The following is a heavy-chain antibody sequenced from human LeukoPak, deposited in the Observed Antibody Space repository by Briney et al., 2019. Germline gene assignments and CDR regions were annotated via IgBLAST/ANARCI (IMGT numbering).Heavy chain of an antibody. V-gene: IGHV3-30-3*01. Sequence: PGGSLRLSCAASGFTFSSYAMHWVRQAPGKGLEWVAVISYDGSNKYYADSVKGRFTISRDNSKNTLYLQMNSLRAEDTAVYYCARGLDEVDIVATIAYYYYYGMDVWGQGTTVTVSS. J-gene: IGHJ6*02. CDR1: GFTFSSYA. D-gene: IGHD5-12*01. CDR2: ISYDGSNK. CDR3: ARGLDEVDIVATIAYYYYYGMDV.